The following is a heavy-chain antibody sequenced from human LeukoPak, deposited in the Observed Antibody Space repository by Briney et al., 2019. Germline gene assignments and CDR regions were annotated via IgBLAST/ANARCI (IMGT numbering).Heavy chain of an antibody. Sequence: PSETLSLTCTVSGGSISSYYWGWIRQPPGKGLEWIGSIYYSGSTYYNPSLKSRVTISVDTSKNQFSLKLSSVTAADTAVYYCARLITMIVVVGDYWGQGTLVTVSS. V-gene: IGHV4-39*01. CDR3: ARLITMIVVVGDY. J-gene: IGHJ4*02. CDR1: GGSISSYY. D-gene: IGHD3-22*01. CDR2: IYYSGST.